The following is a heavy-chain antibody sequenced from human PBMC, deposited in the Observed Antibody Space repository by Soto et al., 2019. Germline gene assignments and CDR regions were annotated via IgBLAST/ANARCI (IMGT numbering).Heavy chain of an antibody. CDR1: GFTFTNYA. CDR2: LSGGGGNT. V-gene: IGHV3-23*01. Sequence: EVQLLESGGGLVQPGGSLRLSCAASGFTFTNYAMSWVRQAPGKGLEWVSALSGGGGNTYYADSVKGRLTVSRDNSKTTLFLQMNSLRPEYTAIYYCARHNGTYGSGSYYSYLDSWGQGTLVTVSS. CDR3: ARHNGTYGSGSYYSYLDS. J-gene: IGHJ4*02. D-gene: IGHD3-10*01.